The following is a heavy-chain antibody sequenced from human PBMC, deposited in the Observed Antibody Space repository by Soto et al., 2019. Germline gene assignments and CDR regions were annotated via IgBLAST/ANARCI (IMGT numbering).Heavy chain of an antibody. D-gene: IGHD3-10*01. Sequence: EVQLLESGGGLVQPGGSLRLSCAASGFSFIKYAMSWVRQAPGEGLGWVSGLSGSGGSTSSADSVKGRFAISRDSSRNSLYLQMNSLRDGDTASYYCARGFSAGKGSPPDYWGQGTLVTVSS. CDR2: LSGSGGST. CDR1: GFSFIKYA. V-gene: IGHV3-23*01. J-gene: IGHJ4*02. CDR3: ARGFSAGKGSPPDY.